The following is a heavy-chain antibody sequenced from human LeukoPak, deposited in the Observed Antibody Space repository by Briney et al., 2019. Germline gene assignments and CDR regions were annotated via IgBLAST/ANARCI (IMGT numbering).Heavy chain of an antibody. D-gene: IGHD3-22*01. V-gene: IGHV1-18*01. CDR3: ARGITMIVLGDY. CDR1: GYTFTSYG. Sequence: ASVKVSCKASGYTFTSYGISWVRQAPGQGLEWMGWISAYNGNTNYAQKFQGRVTMTRDTSISTAYMELSRLRSDDTAVYYCARGITMIVLGDYWGQGTLVTVSS. J-gene: IGHJ4*02. CDR2: ISAYNGNT.